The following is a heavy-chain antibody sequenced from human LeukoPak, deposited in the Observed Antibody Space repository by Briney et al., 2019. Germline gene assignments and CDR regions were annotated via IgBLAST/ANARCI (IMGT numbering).Heavy chain of an antibody. Sequence: WASVKVSCKASGYTFTGYYMHWVRQAPGQGREWMGRINPNSGGTNYAQKFQGRVTMTRDTSISTAYMELSRLRSDDTAVYYCASSPLTVDGPFDYWGQGTLVTVSS. CDR2: INPNSGGT. CDR1: GYTFTGYY. CDR3: ASSPLTVDGPFDY. V-gene: IGHV1-2*06. J-gene: IGHJ4*02. D-gene: IGHD6-19*01.